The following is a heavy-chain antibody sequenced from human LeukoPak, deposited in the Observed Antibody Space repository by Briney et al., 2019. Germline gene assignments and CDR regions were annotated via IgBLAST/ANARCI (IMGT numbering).Heavy chain of an antibody. V-gene: IGHV3-30*03. D-gene: IGHD5-18*01. CDR2: ISYDGSNR. CDR1: GFTFINYD. Sequence: GGSLRLSCAASGFTFINYDIHWVRQAPGKGLEWVALISYDGSNRYYADSVQGRFTISRDNSKNTLYLQMNSLRAEDTAVYYCASTHTAMVTGFDYWGQGTLVTVSS. J-gene: IGHJ4*02. CDR3: ASTHTAMVTGFDY.